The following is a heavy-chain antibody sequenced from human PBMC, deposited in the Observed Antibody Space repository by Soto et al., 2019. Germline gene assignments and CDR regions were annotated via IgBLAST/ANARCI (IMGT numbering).Heavy chain of an antibody. J-gene: IGHJ4*02. CDR2: INAGNGNT. V-gene: IGHV1-3*01. CDR1: EYTFTSYA. Sequence: QVQVVQSGAEVKKPGASVKVSCKASEYTFTSYAMHWVRQAPGQSLEWMGWINAGNGNTKYSQKFQGRVTITRDTSASTAYMELSSLRSEDTAVYYCARELQGLYYFDFWGKGTLVTVSS. CDR3: ARELQGLYYFDF.